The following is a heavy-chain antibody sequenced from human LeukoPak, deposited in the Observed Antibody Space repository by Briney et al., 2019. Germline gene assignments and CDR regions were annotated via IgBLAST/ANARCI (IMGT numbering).Heavy chain of an antibody. V-gene: IGHV1-18*01. CDR1: LYTFTRYG. CDR2: ISGYNGNT. D-gene: IGHD5-18*01. Sequence: GAVTVSFMASLYTFTRYGISGVRQAPGQGVEGMVWISGYNGNTNYEQKLQDRLTMTTDTSTNTAHIELRSLRSDDAPVYYCARSRGYIYYFDYWGQGTLVTVSS. CDR3: ARSRGYIYYFDY. J-gene: IGHJ4*02.